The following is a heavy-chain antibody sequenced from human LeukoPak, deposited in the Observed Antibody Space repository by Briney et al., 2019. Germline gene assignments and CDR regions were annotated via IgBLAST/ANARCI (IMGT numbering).Heavy chain of an antibody. V-gene: IGHV4-59*01. Sequence: PSETLSLTCTVSGGSISSYYWSWIRQPPGKGLEWIGYIYYSGSTNYNPSLKSRVTISVDTSKSQFSLKLSSVTAADTAVYYCASSGGGDYEAYYYYCGMDVWGQGTTVTVSS. CDR2: IYYSGST. J-gene: IGHJ6*02. D-gene: IGHD4-17*01. CDR3: ASSGGGDYEAYYYYCGMDV. CDR1: GGSISSYY.